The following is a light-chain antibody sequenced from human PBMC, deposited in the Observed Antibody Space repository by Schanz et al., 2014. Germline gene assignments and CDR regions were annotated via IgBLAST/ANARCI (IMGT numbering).Light chain of an antibody. CDR1: QGVSTN. J-gene: IGKJ1*01. V-gene: IGKV3D-15*01. CDR2: SAS. CDR3: QQYNNWLWA. Sequence: EIVLTQSPATLSLSPGERATLSCRASQGVSTNLAWYQQRPGQPPRLLIYSASRRATGIPDRFSGSGSGTEFTLTISSLQSEDFALYYCQQYNNWLWAFGQGTKVGIK.